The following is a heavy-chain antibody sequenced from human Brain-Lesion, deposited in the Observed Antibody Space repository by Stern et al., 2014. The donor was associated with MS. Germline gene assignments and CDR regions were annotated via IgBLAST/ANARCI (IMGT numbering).Heavy chain of an antibody. CDR3: ARGERWFDS. CDR1: GFTFSNYW. D-gene: IGHD3-10*01. J-gene: IGHJ5*01. V-gene: IGHV3-74*02. CDR2: VNNDGRRT. Sequence: EVQLVESGGGLVQPGGSLRLPCAASGFTFSNYWIHWVRQAPGKGLVWVSRVNNDGRRTSYADSVKGRFTMSRDNAKNTLYLQMNSLRVEDTAIYYCARGERWFDSWGQGTLVTVSS.